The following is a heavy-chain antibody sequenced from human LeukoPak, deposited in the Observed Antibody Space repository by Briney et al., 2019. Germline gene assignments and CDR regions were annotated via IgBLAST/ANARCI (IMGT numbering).Heavy chain of an antibody. J-gene: IGHJ5*02. CDR1: GGSISSSSYY. D-gene: IGHD3-16*02. Sequence: SETLSLTCTGSGGSISSSSYYWGWIRQPPGKGLEWIGYIYHSGSTYYNPSLKSRVTISVDRTKNQFSLKLSSVTAADTAVYYCAREELSKNWFDPWGQGTLVTVSS. V-gene: IGHV4-39*07. CDR3: AREELSKNWFDP. CDR2: IYHSGST.